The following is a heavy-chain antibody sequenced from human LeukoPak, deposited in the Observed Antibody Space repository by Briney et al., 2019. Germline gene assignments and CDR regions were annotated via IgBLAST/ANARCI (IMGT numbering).Heavy chain of an antibody. V-gene: IGHV3-23*01. J-gene: IGHJ4*02. Sequence: GGSLRLSRATSGFHFETNAMSWVRQAPGKGLEWVATIGNTETFYADSVTGRFTISRDNSKNTVNLQMNRLRVEDTAIYYCAKDWIQFNRVFDCFDSWGQGTLVTVSS. CDR3: AKDWIQFNRVFDCFDS. D-gene: IGHD5-18*01. CDR2: IGNTET. CDR1: GFHFETNA.